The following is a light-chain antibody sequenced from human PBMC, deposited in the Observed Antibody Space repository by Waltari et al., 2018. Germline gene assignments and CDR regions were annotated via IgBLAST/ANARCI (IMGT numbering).Light chain of an antibody. J-gene: IGKJ4*01. Sequence: IVLTQSPATLSLSPGERATLSCRASQSVSSYLAWYQQKPGQAPRLLIYGASNRATGIPARFSGSGSGTDFALTISSLEPEDFAVYYCQQCGAWPLTFGGGTKVEIK. CDR3: QQCGAWPLT. CDR1: QSVSSY. V-gene: IGKV3-11*01. CDR2: GAS.